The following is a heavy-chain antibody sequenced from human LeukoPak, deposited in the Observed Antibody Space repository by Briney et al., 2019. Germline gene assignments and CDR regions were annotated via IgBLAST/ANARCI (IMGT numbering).Heavy chain of an antibody. V-gene: IGHV3-30*03. CDR2: ISYDGSNK. J-gene: IGHJ4*02. CDR3: ASLGYHDSSGYYTAFDY. D-gene: IGHD3-22*01. Sequence: GGSLRLSCAASGFTFSSYGMHWVRQAPGKGLEWVAVISYDGSNKYCADSVKGRFTISRDNSKNTLYLQMNSLRAEDTAVYYCASLGYHDSSGYYTAFDYWGQGTLVTVSS. CDR1: GFTFSSYG.